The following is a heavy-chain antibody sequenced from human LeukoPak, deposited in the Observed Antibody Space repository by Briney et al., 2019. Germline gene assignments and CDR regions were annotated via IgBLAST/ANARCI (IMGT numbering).Heavy chain of an antibody. CDR1: GYIFTSYW. Sequence: GESLKISCKGSGYIFTSYWIGWVRQMPGKGLEWMGIIYPGDSDTRYSPSFQGQVTISADKSISTAYLQWSSLKASDTAMYYCARSQSYSTGWFTRVFDYWGQGTLVTVSS. CDR3: ARSQSYSTGWFTRVFDY. CDR2: IYPGDSDT. D-gene: IGHD6-19*01. V-gene: IGHV5-51*01. J-gene: IGHJ4*02.